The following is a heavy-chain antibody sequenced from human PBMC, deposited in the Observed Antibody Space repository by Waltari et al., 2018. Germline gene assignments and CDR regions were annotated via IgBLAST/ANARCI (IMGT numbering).Heavy chain of an antibody. J-gene: IGHJ4*02. CDR1: GCSISSYY. CDR3: ARGSGRAAAGTAQLDD. D-gene: IGHD6-13*01. CDR2: SEYSGST. Sequence: QVQLQESGPGLVKPSETLSLTCTVSGCSISSYYWSWIRPPPGKGLEWIGYSEYSGSTNYNPSLKSRVTRAVDTSKNQFSRKLSSVTAADTAGYYCARGSGRAAAGTAQLDDWGQGTLVTVSS. V-gene: IGHV4-59*01.